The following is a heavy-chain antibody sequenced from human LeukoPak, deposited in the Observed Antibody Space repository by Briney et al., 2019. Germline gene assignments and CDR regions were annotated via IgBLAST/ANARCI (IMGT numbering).Heavy chain of an antibody. J-gene: IGHJ4*02. V-gene: IGHV1-18*01. D-gene: IGHD6-19*01. CDR1: GYTFSSYG. CDR3: AFGHSSDWYSPLGC. Sequence: GASVKVSCKASGYTFSSYGISWVRQAPGQGLEWMGWISAYNGNTNSAQKLQGRVAMTTDTSTNTAYMELRSLRFDDTAVYYCAFGHSSDWYSPLGCWGQGTLVTVSS. CDR2: ISAYNGNT.